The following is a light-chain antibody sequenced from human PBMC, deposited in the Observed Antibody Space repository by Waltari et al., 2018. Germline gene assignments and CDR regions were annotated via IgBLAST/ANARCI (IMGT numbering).Light chain of an antibody. Sequence: DAVMTQSPLSLPVTLGQPASISCRSSQSLVSSDGNTYLSWFQQRPGQSPRRLIYMVSNRDSGVPDRFSGSGSGTDFTLKISRVEAEDVGVYYCMQATYWPWTFGQGTKVEIK. V-gene: IGKV2-30*01. CDR1: QSLVSSDGNTY. J-gene: IGKJ1*01. CDR2: MVS. CDR3: MQATYWPWT.